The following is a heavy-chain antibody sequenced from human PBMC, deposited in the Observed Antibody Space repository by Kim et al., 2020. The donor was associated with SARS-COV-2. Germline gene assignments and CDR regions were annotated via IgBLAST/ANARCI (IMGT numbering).Heavy chain of an antibody. CDR1: GFTFSAYD. J-gene: IGHJ3*02. CDR3: LRDRLGGAFDM. V-gene: IGHV3-48*02. CDR2: ITKSRTTI. Sequence: GGSLRLSCATSGFTFSAYDMNWVRQAPGKGLEWLSFITKSRTTIYYADSVEGRFTISRDNAKNSLFLQMNSLRDEDTALYYCLRDRLGGAFDMWGQGTMV. D-gene: IGHD3-16*01.